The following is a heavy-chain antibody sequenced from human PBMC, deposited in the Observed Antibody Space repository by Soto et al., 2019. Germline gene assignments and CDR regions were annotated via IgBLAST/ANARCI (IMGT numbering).Heavy chain of an antibody. Sequence: ASETLSLTCTVSGGSISSSSYYWGWIRQPPGKGLEWIGSIYYSGSTYYNPSLKSRVTISVDTSKNQFSLKLSSVTAADTAVYYCARHDGGSVDYWGQGTLVTVS. D-gene: IGHD2-15*01. CDR1: GGSISSSSYY. V-gene: IGHV4-39*01. CDR3: ARHDGGSVDY. CDR2: IYYSGST. J-gene: IGHJ4*02.